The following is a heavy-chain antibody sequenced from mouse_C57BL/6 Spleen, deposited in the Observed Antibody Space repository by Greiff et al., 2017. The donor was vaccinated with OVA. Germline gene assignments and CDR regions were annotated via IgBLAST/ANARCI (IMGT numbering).Heavy chain of an antibody. V-gene: IGHV6-3*01. J-gene: IGHJ1*03. CDR2: IRLKSDNYAT. Sequence: EVKLEESGGGLVQPGGSMKLSCVASGFTFSNYWMNWVRQSPEKGLEWVAQIRLKSDNYATHYAESVKGRFTISRDDSKSSVYLQMNNLRAEDTGIYYCILTGVYWYFDVWGTGTTVTVSS. CDR3: ILTGVYWYFDV. CDR1: GFTFSNYW. D-gene: IGHD4-1*01.